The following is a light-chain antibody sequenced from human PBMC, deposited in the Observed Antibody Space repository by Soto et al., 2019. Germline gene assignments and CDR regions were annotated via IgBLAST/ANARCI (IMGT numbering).Light chain of an antibody. V-gene: IGLV2-14*01. Sequence: QSALTQPASVSGSPGQSITISCTGTSSDVGGYNYVSWYQQHPGKAPKFMIYDVSNRPSGVSNRFSGSKSGNTASLTISGLQADDEGDYYCSLYTTSNTRPIVFGTGTKLTVL. CDR3: SLYTTSNTRPIV. CDR2: DVS. CDR1: SSDVGGYNY. J-gene: IGLJ1*01.